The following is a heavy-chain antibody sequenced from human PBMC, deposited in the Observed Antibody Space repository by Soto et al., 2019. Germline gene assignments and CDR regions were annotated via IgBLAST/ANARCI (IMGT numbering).Heavy chain of an antibody. CDR1: GYSFTNYV. J-gene: IGHJ3*02. CDR2: INPGYGDT. CDR3: ARTGYINRWEWLRAFDI. D-gene: IGHD3-3*01. Sequence: ASVKVSCKSSGYSFTNYVMHWVRQAPGQRLEWMGWINPGYGDTKYSQKFQGRVTITRDTSASTAYMELSSLRSEDTAVYYCARTGYINRWEWLRAFDIWGQATKVTDS. V-gene: IGHV1-3*01.